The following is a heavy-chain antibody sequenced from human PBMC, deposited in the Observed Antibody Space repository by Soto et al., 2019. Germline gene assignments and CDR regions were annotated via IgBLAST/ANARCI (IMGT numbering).Heavy chain of an antibody. Sequence: SETLSLTCTVSGGSTSNYYWNWIRQPPGKGLEWIGYIYYSGSTNYNPYLKSRVTISIDTSKNQFSLKLSSVTAADTAVYYCAREPPAAGENWFDPWGKGNLVTVSS. CDR1: GGSTSNYY. CDR3: AREPPAAGENWFDP. J-gene: IGHJ5*02. CDR2: IYYSGST. V-gene: IGHV4-59*01. D-gene: IGHD6-13*01.